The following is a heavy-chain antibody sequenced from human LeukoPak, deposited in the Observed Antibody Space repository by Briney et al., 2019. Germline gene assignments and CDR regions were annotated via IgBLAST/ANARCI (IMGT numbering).Heavy chain of an antibody. CDR1: GFTFSSYS. J-gene: IGHJ5*02. Sequence: GGSLRLSCAASGFTFSSYSMNWVRQAPGKGLEWVSYISSSGSTIYYADSVKGRFTISRGNAKNSLYLQMNSLRAEDTAVYYCARVASGGIAVAGTWFDPWGQGTLVTVSS. D-gene: IGHD6-19*01. CDR3: ARVASGGIAVAGTWFDP. CDR2: ISSSGSTI. V-gene: IGHV3-48*04.